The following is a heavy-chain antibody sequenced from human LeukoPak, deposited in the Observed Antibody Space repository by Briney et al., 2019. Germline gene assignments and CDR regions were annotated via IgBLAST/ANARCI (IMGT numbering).Heavy chain of an antibody. D-gene: IGHD3-22*01. V-gene: IGHV3-30-3*01. Sequence: PGGSLRLSCAASGFTFSSYAMHWVRQAPGKGLEWVAVISYDGSNKYYADSVKGRFTISRDNSKNTLYLQMNSLRAEDTAVYYCARVGSKYYYDSSGYYPGYFDYWGQGTLVTVSS. CDR2: ISYDGSNK. CDR1: GFTFSSYA. J-gene: IGHJ4*02. CDR3: ARVGSKYYYDSSGYYPGYFDY.